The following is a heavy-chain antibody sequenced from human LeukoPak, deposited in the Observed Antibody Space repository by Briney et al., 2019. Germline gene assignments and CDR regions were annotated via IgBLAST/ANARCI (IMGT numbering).Heavy chain of an antibody. D-gene: IGHD5-24*01. V-gene: IGHV4-39*07. J-gene: IGHJ3*02. CDR2: IYYSGTS. Sequence: SETLSLTCSVSGGSFSSSTYYWGWIRQPPGKGLEWIGAIYYSGTSYYNSSLKSRVTISVDTSKNQFSLKLRSVTAADTAVYYCAREDAEQMDNSFDIWGQGTMVTVSS. CDR3: AREDAEQMDNSFDI. CDR1: GGSFSSSTYY.